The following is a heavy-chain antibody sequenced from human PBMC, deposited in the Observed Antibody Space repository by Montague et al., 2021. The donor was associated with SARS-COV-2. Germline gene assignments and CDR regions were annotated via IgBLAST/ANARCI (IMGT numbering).Heavy chain of an antibody. CDR1: GGPITSSSYY. Sequence: SETLSLTCSVSGGPITSSSYYWGWIRQSPDKGLEWIGNIYYSGCTYYNPSLKSRVTISVDTSKYQFSLKLSSVTAADTAVYYCVSLWKYGSGSHYAPWDYYNYGVDVWGQGTTVTVSS. J-gene: IGHJ6*02. D-gene: IGHD3-10*01. CDR3: VSLWKYGSGSHYAPWDYYNYGVDV. V-gene: IGHV4-39*01. CDR2: IYYSGCT.